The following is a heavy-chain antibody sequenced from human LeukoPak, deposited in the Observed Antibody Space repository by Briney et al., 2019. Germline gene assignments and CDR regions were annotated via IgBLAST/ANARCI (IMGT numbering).Heavy chain of an antibody. CDR1: GITFSNYA. Sequence: PGRSLRLSCSASGITFSNYAMHWVRQAPGKGLEWVALISYDGGNKYYADSVKGRFTISRDNAKNSLYLQMNSLRAEDTAVYYCARDTPSRLGAPEGCMDVWGQGTTVTVSS. CDR3: ARDTPSRLGAPEGCMDV. CDR2: ISYDGGNK. J-gene: IGHJ6*02. V-gene: IGHV3-30-3*01. D-gene: IGHD1-26*01.